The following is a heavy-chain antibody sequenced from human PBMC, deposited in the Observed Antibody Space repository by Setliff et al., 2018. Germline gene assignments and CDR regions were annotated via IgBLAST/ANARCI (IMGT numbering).Heavy chain of an antibody. Sequence: GGSLRLSCVVSGFSFSNYGMTWVRQAPGKGLEWISYISTSSGTRYYADSVKGRFTISRDNAKSTLYLQMNSLRAEDTAVYYCAKDSHYYASRGYYVFDFWGQGTLVTVSS. CDR3: AKDSHYYASRGYYVFDF. CDR2: ISTSSGTR. V-gene: IGHV3-48*01. CDR1: GFSFSNYG. J-gene: IGHJ4*02. D-gene: IGHD3-22*01.